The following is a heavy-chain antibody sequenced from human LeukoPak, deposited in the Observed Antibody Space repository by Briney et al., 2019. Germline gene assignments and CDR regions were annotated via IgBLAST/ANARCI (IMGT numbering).Heavy chain of an antibody. CDR3: AKCGYSSSWAGPRDAFDI. D-gene: IGHD6-13*01. V-gene: IGHV3-23*01. CDR1: GFTFSSYA. Sequence: GGSLRLSCTASGFTFSSYAMSWVRQAPGKGLEWVSAISGSGGSTYYADSVKGRFTISRDNSKNTLYLQMNSLRAEDTAVYYCAKCGYSSSWAGPRDAFDIWGQGTMVTVSS. CDR2: ISGSGGST. J-gene: IGHJ3*02.